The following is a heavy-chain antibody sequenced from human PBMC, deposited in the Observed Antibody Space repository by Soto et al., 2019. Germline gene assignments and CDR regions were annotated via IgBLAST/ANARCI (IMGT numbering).Heavy chain of an antibody. CDR3: ARRARPDFYYMDV. Sequence: EVELAESGGGLVQPGGSLRLSCAASGFTLSGYAMDWLRQAPGKGLEYVSGISSNGVGTYYANSVQGRFTISRDNSKNTVYLQMGSLRPEDMAVYYCARRARPDFYYMDVWGKGTTVTVS. CDR1: GFTLSGYA. D-gene: IGHD6-6*01. V-gene: IGHV3-64*01. CDR2: ISSNGVGT. J-gene: IGHJ6*03.